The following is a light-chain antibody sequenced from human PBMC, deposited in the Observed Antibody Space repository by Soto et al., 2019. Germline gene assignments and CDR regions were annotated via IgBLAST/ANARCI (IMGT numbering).Light chain of an antibody. Sequence: DIPMTQSPSTLAASVGDRVTITCRASQSISSWLAWYQQKPGKAPKLLIYDASSLESGVPSRFSGSGSGTEFTLTLSSLQPDDFATYYCQQYNSYSLYTFGQGTKLEIK. CDR3: QQYNSYSLYT. CDR2: DAS. CDR1: QSISSW. J-gene: IGKJ2*01. V-gene: IGKV1-5*01.